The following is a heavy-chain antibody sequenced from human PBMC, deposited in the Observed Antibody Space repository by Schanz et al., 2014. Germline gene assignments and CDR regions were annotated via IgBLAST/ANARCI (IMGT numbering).Heavy chain of an antibody. CDR2: VSHDGFTK. D-gene: IGHD6-19*01. Sequence: VQLEESGGGVVQPGGSLRLSCVASGFSFSGFAVHWVRQAPGKGLEWVSIVSHDGFTKHYADSVRGRFTLSRDNSKNTVYLQMNSLRAEDTALYFCATDYSGGGCHIWGQGTMVTVSS. V-gene: IGHV3-30*04. CDR3: ATDYSGGGCHI. CDR1: GFSFSGFA. J-gene: IGHJ3*02.